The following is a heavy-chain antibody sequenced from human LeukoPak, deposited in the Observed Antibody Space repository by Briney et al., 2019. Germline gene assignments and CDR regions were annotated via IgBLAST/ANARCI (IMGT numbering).Heavy chain of an antibody. Sequence: SETLSLTCTVSGGSISSYYWNWIRQPPGKGLEWIGYIYYIGSTNYNPSLKSRVTISVDTSKNQFSLKLSSVTAADTAVYYCASIYYYDSAPFDPWGQGTLVTVSS. V-gene: IGHV4-59*01. D-gene: IGHD3-22*01. CDR1: GGSISSYY. J-gene: IGHJ5*02. CDR3: ASIYYYDSAPFDP. CDR2: IYYIGST.